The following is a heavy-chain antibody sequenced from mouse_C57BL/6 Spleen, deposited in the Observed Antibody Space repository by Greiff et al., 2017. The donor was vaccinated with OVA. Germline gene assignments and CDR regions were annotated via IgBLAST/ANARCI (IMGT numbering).Heavy chain of an antibody. Sequence: EVQLVESGGGLVKPGGSLKLSCAASGFTFSSYSMSWVHQTPEKRLEWVATISDGGSYTDYPDNVKGRFTITRDNAKNNLYLQMSHLKSEDTAMYYCARERWDSIYTWFAYWGQGTLVTVSA. CDR3: ARERWDSIYTWFAY. D-gene: IGHD2-5*01. CDR2: ISDGGSYT. J-gene: IGHJ3*01. V-gene: IGHV5-4*01. CDR1: GFTFSSYS.